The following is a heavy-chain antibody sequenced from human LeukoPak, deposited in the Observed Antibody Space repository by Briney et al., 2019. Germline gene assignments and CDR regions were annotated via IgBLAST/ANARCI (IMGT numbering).Heavy chain of an antibody. D-gene: IGHD5-18*01. CDR2: IYYSGST. Sequence: PSETLSLTCTVSGGSISSSSYYWGWIRQPPGKGLEWIGSIYYSGSTYYNPSLKSRVTISVDTSKNQFSLKLSSVTAADTAVYYCARLEDYPYSCGLGVDYWGQGTLVTVSS. V-gene: IGHV4-39*01. CDR1: GGSISSSSYY. J-gene: IGHJ4*02. CDR3: ARLEDYPYSCGLGVDY.